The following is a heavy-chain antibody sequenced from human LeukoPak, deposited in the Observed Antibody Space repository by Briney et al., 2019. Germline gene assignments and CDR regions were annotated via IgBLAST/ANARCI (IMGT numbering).Heavy chain of an antibody. V-gene: IGHV3-21*01. CDR1: GFTFSSYS. Sequence: PGGSLRLSFAASGFTFSSYSMNWVRQAPGKGLEWVSSISSSSSYIYYADSVKGRFTISRDNAKNSLYLQMNSLRAEDTAVYYCARPTILTGYSSLLYWGQGTLVTVSS. J-gene: IGHJ4*02. CDR3: ARPTILTGYSSLLY. D-gene: IGHD3-9*01. CDR2: ISSSSSYI.